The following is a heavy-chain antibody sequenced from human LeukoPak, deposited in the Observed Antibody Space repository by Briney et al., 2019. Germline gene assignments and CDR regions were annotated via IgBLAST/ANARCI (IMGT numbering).Heavy chain of an antibody. Sequence: SVKVSCKASGGTFSSYAISWVRQALGQGLEWMGGIIPIFGTANYAQKFQGRVTITADESTSTAYMELSSLRSEDTAVYYCARVAVAQYYFDYWGQGTLVTVSS. V-gene: IGHV1-69*13. CDR1: GGTFSSYA. CDR2: IIPIFGTA. J-gene: IGHJ4*02. CDR3: ARVAVAQYYFDY. D-gene: IGHD4-23*01.